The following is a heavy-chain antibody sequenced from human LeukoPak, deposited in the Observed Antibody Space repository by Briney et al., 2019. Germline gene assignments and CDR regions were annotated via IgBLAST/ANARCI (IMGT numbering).Heavy chain of an antibody. V-gene: IGHV1-69*13. Sequence: SVKVSCKASGGTFSSYAISWVRQAPGQGLEWMGGIIPIFGTANYAQKFQGRVTITADESTSTAYMELSSLRSEDTAVYYCAIRSYHPENEGYFDYWGQGTLVTVSS. J-gene: IGHJ4*02. CDR3: AIRSYHPENEGYFDY. D-gene: IGHD3-10*01. CDR2: IIPIFGTA. CDR1: GGTFSSYA.